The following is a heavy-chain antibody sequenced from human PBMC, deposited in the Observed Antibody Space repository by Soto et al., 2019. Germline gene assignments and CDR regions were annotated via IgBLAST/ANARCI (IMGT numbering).Heavy chain of an antibody. CDR1: GFTFTDHY. CDR3: ARLMGTSFDL. Sequence: GSLRLSCAASGFTFTDHYMDWVLQAPGKGLEWVGRARNKVNSYIISYAASVKGRFIISRDDSKNSLYLQMNSLKTEDTAVYFCARLMGTSFDLWGRGTLVTVSS. CDR2: ARNKVNSYII. D-gene: IGHD2-8*01. J-gene: IGHJ4*02. V-gene: IGHV3-72*01.